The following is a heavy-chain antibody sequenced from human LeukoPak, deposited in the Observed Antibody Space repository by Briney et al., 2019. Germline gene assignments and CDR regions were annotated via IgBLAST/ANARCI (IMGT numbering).Heavy chain of an antibody. CDR1: GYTFTGYY. Sequence: ASVKVSCKASGYTFTGYYMHWVRQAPGQGLEWMGWINPNSGGTNYAQKFQGRVTMNRDTSISTAYMELSGLRSDDTAVYYCAREVVVVAATDLDAVVGWFDPWGQGTLVTVSS. CDR2: INPNSGGT. V-gene: IGHV1-2*02. CDR3: AREVVVVAATDLDAVVGWFDP. J-gene: IGHJ5*02. D-gene: IGHD2-15*01.